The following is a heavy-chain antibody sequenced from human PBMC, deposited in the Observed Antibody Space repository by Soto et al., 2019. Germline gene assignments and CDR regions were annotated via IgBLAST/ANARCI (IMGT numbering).Heavy chain of an antibody. D-gene: IGHD1-1*01. V-gene: IGHV1-8*01. J-gene: IGHJ5*02. CDR1: GDTFTSYD. CDR2: MNPKNGNT. Sequence: GASVKVSCKASGDTFTSYDINWVRQATGQGLEWMGWMNPKNGNTGYAQKFQGRVTMTRNTSITTAYMELSSLRSEDTAVYYCAKAGWLGWFDPWGQGTLVNVSS. CDR3: AKAGWLGWFDP.